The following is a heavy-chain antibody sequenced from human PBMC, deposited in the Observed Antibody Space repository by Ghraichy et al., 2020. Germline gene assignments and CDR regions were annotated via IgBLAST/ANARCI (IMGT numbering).Heavy chain of an antibody. CDR3: AKDINDSSYHDAFDI. V-gene: IGHV3-43*02. D-gene: IGHD3-22*01. J-gene: IGHJ3*02. Sequence: GGSLRLSCAASGFTFDDYAMHWVRQAPGKGLEWVSLISGDGGSTYYADSVKGRFTISRDNSKNSLYLQMNSLRTEDTALYYCAKDINDSSYHDAFDIWGQGTMVTVSS. CDR1: GFTFDDYA. CDR2: ISGDGGST.